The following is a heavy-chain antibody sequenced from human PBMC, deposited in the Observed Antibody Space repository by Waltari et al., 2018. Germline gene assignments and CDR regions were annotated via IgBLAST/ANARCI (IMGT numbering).Heavy chain of an antibody. D-gene: IGHD1-1*01. CDR2: LKQDGSET. CDR1: GLTFSSYW. J-gene: IGHJ4*02. CDR3: AAVKTIWSLDY. V-gene: IGHV3-7*01. Sequence: EVQLVESGGGLVQRGGALSISCAAPGLTFSSYWRRWVRQAPGKGLGWLANLKQDGSETYLLDSVRGRFTVSRDNAKNSLVLHMNSLRVEDTVVYYCAAVKTIWSLDYWGQGTLVTVSS.